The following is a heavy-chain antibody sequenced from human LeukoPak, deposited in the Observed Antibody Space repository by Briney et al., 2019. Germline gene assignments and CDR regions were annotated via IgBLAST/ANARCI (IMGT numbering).Heavy chain of an antibody. D-gene: IGHD3-3*01. CDR2: IRYDGSNK. Sequence: PGGSLRLSCAASGVTFSSYGMHWVRQAPGKGLEWVTFIRYDGSNKYYTDSVKARFTISRDNSKNTLYLQMNSLRAEDTAVYYCAKAAHYDFWSGYDHWGQGTVVTVSS. V-gene: IGHV3-30*02. CDR1: GVTFSSYG. J-gene: IGHJ4*02. CDR3: AKAAHYDFWSGYDH.